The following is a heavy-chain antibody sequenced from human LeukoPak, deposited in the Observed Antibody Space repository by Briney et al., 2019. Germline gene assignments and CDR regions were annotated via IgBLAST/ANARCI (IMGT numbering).Heavy chain of an antibody. CDR2: ISGSAGNT. V-gene: IGHV3-23*01. J-gene: IGHJ4*02. Sequence: PGGSLRLSCVASGFTLSSYAMSWVRQAPGKGLEWVSAISGSAGNTYYADSVKGRYTISRDNSKNTLYLQMNSLRAEDTAVYYCAKNGLWELLPFDYWGQGTLVTVSS. D-gene: IGHD1-26*01. CDR3: AKNGLWELLPFDY. CDR1: GFTLSSYA.